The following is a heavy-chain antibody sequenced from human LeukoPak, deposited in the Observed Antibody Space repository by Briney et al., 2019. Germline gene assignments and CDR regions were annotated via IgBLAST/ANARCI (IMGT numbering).Heavy chain of an antibody. J-gene: IGHJ4*02. Sequence: GGSLRLSRAASGFTFSRYAMSWVRQAPGKGLEWVSTVSGSGGSAYYADSVKGRFTISRDNSKNTLYLQMNSLRAEDTAVYYCAKSLANFDFDSWGQGTLVTVSS. CDR1: GFTFSRYA. V-gene: IGHV3-23*01. CDR2: VSGSGGSA. CDR3: AKSLANFDFDS. D-gene: IGHD1-1*01.